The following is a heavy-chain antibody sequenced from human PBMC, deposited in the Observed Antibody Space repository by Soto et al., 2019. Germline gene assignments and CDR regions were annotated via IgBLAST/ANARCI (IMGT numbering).Heavy chain of an antibody. D-gene: IGHD3-10*02. Sequence: GGSLRLSCAASGFTFSGDSMNWVRQAPGKGLEWVASISTTSTYIYYADSVKGRFTISRDHAKNSLHLQMNSLRAEDTAVYYCVRDYVMDVWCQGTTVTVS. CDR3: VRDYVMDV. J-gene: IGHJ6*02. CDR1: GFTFSGDS. CDR2: ISTTSTYI. V-gene: IGHV3-21*01.